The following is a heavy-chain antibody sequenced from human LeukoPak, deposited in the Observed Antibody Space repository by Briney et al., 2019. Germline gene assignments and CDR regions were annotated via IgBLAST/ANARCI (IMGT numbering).Heavy chain of an antibody. D-gene: IGHD4-23*01. CDR2: ISYDGSYK. CDR1: GFTFNKYA. V-gene: IGHV3-30*04. J-gene: IGHJ4*02. Sequence: PGGSLRLSCAASGFTFNKYAIHWVRQAPGKGLEWVTVISYDGSYKDYPDSVQGRFTISRDNSKNTLYLQMNSLRPEDTAVYYCARGARKGDDYGGFFDYWGQGTLVTVSS. CDR3: ARGARKGDDYGGFFDY.